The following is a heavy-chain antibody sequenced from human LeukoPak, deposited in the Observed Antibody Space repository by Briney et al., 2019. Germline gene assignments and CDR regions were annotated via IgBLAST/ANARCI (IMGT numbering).Heavy chain of an antibody. CDR2: ISTYNGNT. Sequence: ASVKVSCKASGYTFTSYGISWVRQAPGQGLEWMGWISTYNGNTNYAQKLQGRVTMTTDTSTATTYMELRSLTSDDTAVYYCARDPTTQTFDYWGQGTLVTVSS. V-gene: IGHV1-18*01. D-gene: IGHD4-11*01. CDR3: ARDPTTQTFDY. J-gene: IGHJ4*02. CDR1: GYTFTSYG.